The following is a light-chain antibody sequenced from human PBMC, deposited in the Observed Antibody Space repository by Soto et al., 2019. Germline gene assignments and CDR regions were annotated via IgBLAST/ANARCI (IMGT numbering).Light chain of an antibody. CDR3: QESDSSLLT. CDR1: QSISSY. V-gene: IGKV1-39*01. J-gene: IGKJ1*01. CDR2: AAS. Sequence: DIQMTQSTFSLSASVGDRVTITCRASQSISSYLNWYQQKPGKAPKLLIYAASSLQSGVPSRFSGSGSGTDFTLTISSLQPEDSATYYCQESDSSLLTFGQGTKVDIK.